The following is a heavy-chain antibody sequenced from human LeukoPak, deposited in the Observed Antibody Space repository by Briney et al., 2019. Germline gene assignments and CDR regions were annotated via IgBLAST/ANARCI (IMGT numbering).Heavy chain of an antibody. CDR2: IFHSGST. Sequence: PSETLSLTCTVSGGSISSSGSYWGWIRQPPGKGLEWIGSIFHSGSTYYNPSLKSRVTISVDTSKNQFSLKLTSVTAADTAVYYCARTTEGGYTYGYFYYYYMDVWGKGTTVTISS. J-gene: IGHJ6*03. CDR3: ARTTEGGYTYGYFYYYYMDV. V-gene: IGHV4-39*07. CDR1: GGSISSSGSY. D-gene: IGHD5-18*01.